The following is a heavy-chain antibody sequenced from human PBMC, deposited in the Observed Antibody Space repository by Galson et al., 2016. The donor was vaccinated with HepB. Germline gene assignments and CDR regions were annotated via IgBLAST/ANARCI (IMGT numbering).Heavy chain of an antibody. Sequence: SLRLSCAASGFTFSYYNMNWVRQAPGKGLQWVSYISVSSSTIYYADSVKGRFTISRDNDKNSLYLQMSSLRAEDTAVYYCAREGRRNNYYFDYWGQGTLVTVSS. J-gene: IGHJ4*02. CDR1: GFTFSYYN. D-gene: IGHD3-10*01. CDR2: ISVSSSTI. V-gene: IGHV3-48*01. CDR3: AREGRRNNYYFDY.